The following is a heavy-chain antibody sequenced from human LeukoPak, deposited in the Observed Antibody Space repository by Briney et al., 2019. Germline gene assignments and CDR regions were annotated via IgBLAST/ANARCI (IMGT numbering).Heavy chain of an antibody. V-gene: IGHV1-8*03. Sequence: ASVKVSCKASGYTFTRYDINWVRQATRQGLEWMGWMNPNSGNTGYAQKFQGRVTITRNTSISTAYMELSSLRSEDTAVYYCARVDGVAGTIDYWGQGTLVTVSS. J-gene: IGHJ4*02. CDR1: GYTFTRYD. CDR2: MNPNSGNT. D-gene: IGHD6-19*01. CDR3: ARVDGVAGTIDY.